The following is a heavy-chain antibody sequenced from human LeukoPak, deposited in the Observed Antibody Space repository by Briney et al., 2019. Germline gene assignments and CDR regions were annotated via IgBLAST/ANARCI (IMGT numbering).Heavy chain of an antibody. CDR3: ARQTGSGLFILP. Sequence: SEALSLTCTVSGGSIRSSSYYWGWIRQPPGKGLEWIGSIYYSGSTYYNASLKSQVSISIDTSKNQFSLKLTSVTAADTAVYYCARQTGSGLFILPGGQGTLVTVSS. D-gene: IGHD3/OR15-3a*01. J-gene: IGHJ4*02. CDR2: IYYSGST. CDR1: GGSIRSSSYY. V-gene: IGHV4-39*01.